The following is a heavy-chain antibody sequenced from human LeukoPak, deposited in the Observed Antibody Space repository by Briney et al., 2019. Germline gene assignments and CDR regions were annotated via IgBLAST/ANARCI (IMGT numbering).Heavy chain of an antibody. J-gene: IGHJ4*02. V-gene: IGHV1-46*01. CDR1: GNTFTTYY. CDR3: ASHGGYSGYDTDY. CDR2: INPSGGST. D-gene: IGHD5-12*01. Sequence: ASVKVSCKASGNTFTTYYLHWVRQAPGQGLEWLGIINPSGGSTIYAQKFQGRVNMTRDMSTSTVYMELNSLRSEDTAVYYCASHGGYSGYDTDYWGQGTLVTVSS.